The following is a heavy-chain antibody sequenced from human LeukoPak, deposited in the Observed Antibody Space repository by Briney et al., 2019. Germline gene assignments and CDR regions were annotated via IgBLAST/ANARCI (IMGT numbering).Heavy chain of an antibody. CDR1: GFTVSSNY. Sequence: GGSLRLSCAASGFTVSSNYVSWVRQAPGKGLEWVSVIYSGGSTYYADSVKGRFTISRDNSKNTLYLQMNSLRAEDTAVYYCARDSGWEGYEYWGQGTLVTVSS. CDR2: IYSGGST. V-gene: IGHV3-66*01. CDR3: ARDSGWEGYEY. D-gene: IGHD5-12*01. J-gene: IGHJ4*02.